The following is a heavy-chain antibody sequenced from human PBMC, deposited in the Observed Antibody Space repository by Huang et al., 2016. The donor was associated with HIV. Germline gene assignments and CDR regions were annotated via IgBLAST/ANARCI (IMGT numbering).Heavy chain of an antibody. CDR2: ISAYNGNT. CDR3: ARDFRGGSYSSNAFDI. D-gene: IGHD1-26*01. J-gene: IGHJ3*02. CDR1: GYTFTSYG. Sequence: QVQLVQSGAEVKKPGASVKVSCKASGYTFTSYGIGWVRQAPGQGLEWMGWISAYNGNTNNAQKVQGRLTMTTDTSTRTAYMELRSLRSDDTAVYYCARDFRGGSYSSNAFDIWGQGTMVTVSS. V-gene: IGHV1-18*01.